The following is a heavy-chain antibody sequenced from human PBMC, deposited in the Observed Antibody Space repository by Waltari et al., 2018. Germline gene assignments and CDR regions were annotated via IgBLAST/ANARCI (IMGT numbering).Heavy chain of an antibody. J-gene: IGHJ4*02. CDR2: IQGNGRAS. D-gene: IGHD6-19*01. CDR1: GFIFTRYS. CDR3: AKEHDVGWPTLDS. V-gene: IGHV3-43*01. Sequence: EVRLVESGGLVVEPGGSLRLSSYASGFIFTRYSMHWVRQRPGKGLEWLSVIQGNGRASFYGDSVVGRFIVSRDNNRNSHYLQMNSLRIEDTAMYYCAKEHDVGWPTLDSWGQGTRVTVYS.